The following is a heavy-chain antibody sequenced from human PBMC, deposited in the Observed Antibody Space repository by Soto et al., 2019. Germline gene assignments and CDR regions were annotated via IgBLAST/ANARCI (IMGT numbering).Heavy chain of an antibody. Sequence: SETLSLTCTVSGDSISSSTYSWGWIRQPPGKGLEYIGTIYYSGKTYYNWPLESRVTMSLDTSKNQFSLRLTSVTAADTALYYCARHRPQEDGPKKGFDHWGQGTLVTVSS. V-gene: IGHV4-39*01. CDR2: IYYSGKT. CDR1: GDSISSSTYS. J-gene: IGHJ4*02. D-gene: IGHD2-15*01. CDR3: ARHRPQEDGPKKGFDH.